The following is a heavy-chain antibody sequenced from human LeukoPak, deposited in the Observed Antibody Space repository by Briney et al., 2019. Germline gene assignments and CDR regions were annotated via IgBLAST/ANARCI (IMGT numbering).Heavy chain of an antibody. CDR1: GGSFSGYY. D-gene: IGHD4-17*01. V-gene: IGHV4-34*01. CDR2: INHSGST. Sequence: SETLSLTCAVYGGSFSGYYWNWIRQPPGKGLEWIGEINHSGSTNYNPSLKSRVTISVDTPKNQFSLKLSSVTAADTAVYYCARRSDYGDYLNWCDPWGQGTLVTVSS. J-gene: IGHJ5*02. CDR3: ARRSDYGDYLNWCDP.